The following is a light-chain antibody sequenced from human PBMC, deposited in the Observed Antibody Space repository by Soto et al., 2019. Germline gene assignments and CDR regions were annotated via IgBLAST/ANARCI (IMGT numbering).Light chain of an antibody. CDR1: QSLVSGDGNTY. CDR3: VQASHAPYT. CDR2: KVS. Sequence: DVVMTQSPLSLPVTLGQPASISCRSSQSLVSGDGNTYLNWFQQRPGQSPRRLIYKVSNRDCGVPDRFTGSFAGINFTLKISRVEAEDGGIYFCVQASHAPYTCGQGTKLEIK. V-gene: IGKV2-30*01. J-gene: IGKJ2*01.